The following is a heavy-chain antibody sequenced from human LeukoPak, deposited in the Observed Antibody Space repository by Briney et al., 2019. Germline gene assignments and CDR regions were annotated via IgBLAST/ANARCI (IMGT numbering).Heavy chain of an antibody. CDR2: IFHSGNS. J-gene: IGHJ4*02. D-gene: IGHD3/OR15-3a*01. V-gene: IGHV4-38-2*02. CDR1: GYSMSSGYY. Sequence: SETLSLTCTVSGYSMSSGYYWGWIRQPPGKGLQWIGSIFHSGNSYYNPSLKSRVTISVDTSKNQFSLKLSSVTAADTAVYYCARHHYGDWLLYGSYFDYWGQGTLVTVSS. CDR3: ARHHYGDWLLYGSYFDY.